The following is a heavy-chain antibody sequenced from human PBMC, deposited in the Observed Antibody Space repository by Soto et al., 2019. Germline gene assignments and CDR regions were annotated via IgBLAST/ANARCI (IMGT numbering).Heavy chain of an antibody. CDR1: GFSVSGNS. Sequence: EVQLVASGGDLIQPGGSLRLSCGVSGFSVSGNSLSWVRQAPGKGLEWVSYMYVDGSTYYADSVRGRFTLSRDNSKNTLYLKMNNLRGEDTAVYYCARDGGSHTAVGGTQYYGMDVWGPGTTVTVSS. V-gene: IGHV3-53*01. CDR3: ARDGGSHTAVGGTQYYGMDV. CDR2: MYVDGST. D-gene: IGHD6-19*01. J-gene: IGHJ6*02.